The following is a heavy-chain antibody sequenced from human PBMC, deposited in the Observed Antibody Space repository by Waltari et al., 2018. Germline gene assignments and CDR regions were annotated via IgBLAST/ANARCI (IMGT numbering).Heavy chain of an antibody. V-gene: IGHV1-69*05. CDR3: VRMVPYYFDN. Sequence: QVQLMQAGSEVKKPGSSVKVSCKASGVTFGNYAFHWVRTAPGQGLEWVGGLLPNFNVPHYAQKFQGRATITTDESTRTAYLELSSLTSEDTAMYYCVRMVPYYFDNWGQGTLVTVSS. J-gene: IGHJ4*02. CDR1: GVTFGNYA. CDR2: LLPNFNVP. D-gene: IGHD2-8*01.